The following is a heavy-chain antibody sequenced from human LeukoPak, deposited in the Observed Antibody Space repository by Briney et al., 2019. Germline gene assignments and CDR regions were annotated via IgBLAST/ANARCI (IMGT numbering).Heavy chain of an antibody. D-gene: IGHD5-18*01. CDR2: IHYSGGV. J-gene: IGHJ3*02. Sequence: PSETLSLTCTVSGDSISGYYWSWIRQPPGKGLEWIGYIHYSGGVNYNPSLRSRLTISVDTSKNQFSLKLNSVTAADTAVYYCARYSRLLREKNPFDIWGPGTMVIVSS. V-gene: IGHV4-59*08. CDR1: GDSISGYY. CDR3: ARYSRLLREKNPFDI.